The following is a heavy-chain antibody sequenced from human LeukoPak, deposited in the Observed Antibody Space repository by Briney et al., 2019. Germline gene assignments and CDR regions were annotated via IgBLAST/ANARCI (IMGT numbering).Heavy chain of an antibody. CDR2: IYSGGST. CDR1: GFTVSSNY. Sequence: GGSLRLSCAASGFTVSSNYMSWVRQAPGKGQEWVPVIYSGGSTYYADSVKGLFTISRDNSKNTLYLQMNSLRAEDTAVYYCAPPSGVSWFDPWGQGTLVTVSS. CDR3: APPSGVSWFDP. V-gene: IGHV3-53*01. J-gene: IGHJ5*02.